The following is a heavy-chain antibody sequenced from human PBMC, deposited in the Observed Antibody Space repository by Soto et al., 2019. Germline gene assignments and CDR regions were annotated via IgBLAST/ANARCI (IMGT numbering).Heavy chain of an antibody. CDR1: GGTFSSYA. Sequence: ASVKVSCKASGGTFSSYAISWVRQAPGQGLEWMGGVIPTFGTANYAQKFQGRVTITADESTSTAYMELSSLRSEDTAVYYCARYSSSWQRTYYYYGMDVWGQGTTVTVSS. CDR3: ARYSSSWQRTYYYYGMDV. V-gene: IGHV1-69*13. CDR2: VIPTFGTA. D-gene: IGHD6-13*01. J-gene: IGHJ6*02.